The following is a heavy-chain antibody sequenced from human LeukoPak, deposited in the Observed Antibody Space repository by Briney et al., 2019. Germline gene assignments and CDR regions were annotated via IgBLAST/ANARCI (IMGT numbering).Heavy chain of an antibody. J-gene: IGHJ4*02. CDR3: ARDISYGNFDY. CDR2: IYSGGST. CDR1: GFTVSSNY. D-gene: IGHD5-18*01. V-gene: IGHV3-53*01. Sequence: GGSLRLSCAASGFTVSSNYMSWVRQAPGKGLEWVSVIYSGGSTYYADSVKGRFTISRGNSKNTLYLQMNSLRAEDTAVYYCARDISYGNFDYWGQGTLVTVSS.